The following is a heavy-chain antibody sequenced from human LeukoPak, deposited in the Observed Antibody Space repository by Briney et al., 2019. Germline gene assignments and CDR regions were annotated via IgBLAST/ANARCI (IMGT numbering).Heavy chain of an antibody. V-gene: IGHV4-59*01. CDR3: ARGVITFGGVIIANYYYGMDV. CDR1: GGSISSYY. CDR2: IYYSGST. D-gene: IGHD3-16*01. Sequence: SETLSLTCTVSGGSISSYYWSWIRQPPGKGLEWIGYIYYSGSTNYNPSLKSRVTISVDTSKNQFSLKLSSVTAADTAVYYCARGVITFGGVIIANYYYGMDVWGQGTTVTVSS. J-gene: IGHJ6*02.